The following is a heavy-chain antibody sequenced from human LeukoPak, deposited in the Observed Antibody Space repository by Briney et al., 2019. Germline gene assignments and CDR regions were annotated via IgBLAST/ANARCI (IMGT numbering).Heavy chain of an antibody. Sequence: GGSLRLSCAASGFTFSSYSMHWVRQAPGKGLESVSSISSSSSYIYYADSVKGRFTISRDNAKNSLYLQMNSLRAEDTAVYYCARASPHCSGGSCYPTYYYYMDVWGKGTTVTVSS. V-gene: IGHV3-21*01. CDR1: GFTFSSYS. D-gene: IGHD2-15*01. CDR2: ISSSSSYI. J-gene: IGHJ6*03. CDR3: ARASPHCSGGSCYPTYYYYMDV.